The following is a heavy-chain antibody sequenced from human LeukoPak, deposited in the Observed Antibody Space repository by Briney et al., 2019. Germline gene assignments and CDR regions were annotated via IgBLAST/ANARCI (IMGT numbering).Heavy chain of an antibody. CDR1: GGSISSYY. CDR2: IYYSGST. V-gene: IGHV4-59*08. J-gene: IGHJ5*02. CDR3: AGGGPNWCDP. Sequence: SETLSRTCTVSGGSISSYYWSWIRQPPGKGLEWIGYIYYSGSTNYNPSLKSRVTISVDTSKNQFSLKLSSVTAADTAVYYCAGGGPNWCDPWGRGPRYTVSS.